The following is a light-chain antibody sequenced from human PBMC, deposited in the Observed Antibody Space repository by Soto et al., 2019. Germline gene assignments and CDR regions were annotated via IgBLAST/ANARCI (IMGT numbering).Light chain of an antibody. CDR1: QGIISW. Sequence: DIQMTQNPSSVSASVGDRVTITCRAGQGIISWLAWYQQKPGKAPKFLIYAAPSLQSGVPSRFSGSGSGTDFTLTVSSLQPEYFGRDYGQQAKSLLFACGGGTKVDIK. J-gene: IGKJ4*01. CDR2: AAP. V-gene: IGKV1-12*01. CDR3: QQAKSLLFA.